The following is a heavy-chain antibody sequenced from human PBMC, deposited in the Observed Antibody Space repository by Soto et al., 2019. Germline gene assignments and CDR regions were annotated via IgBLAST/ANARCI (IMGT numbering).Heavy chain of an antibody. V-gene: IGHV1-18*01. Sequence: ASVKVSCKASGYTFTNYGISWVRQAPGQGLEWMGWISGYNGNTNYVQKFQGRVTLTRDTSTTTAYMELRSLRSDDTAVYYCAREREDSSWSSVEYLQHWGQGTLVTVSS. CDR2: ISGYNGNT. CDR3: AREREDSSWSSVEYLQH. J-gene: IGHJ1*01. D-gene: IGHD2-2*01. CDR1: GYTFTNYG.